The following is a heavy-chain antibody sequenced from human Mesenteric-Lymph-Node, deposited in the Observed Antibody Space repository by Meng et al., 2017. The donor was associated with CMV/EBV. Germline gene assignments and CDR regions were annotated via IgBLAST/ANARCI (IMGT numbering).Heavy chain of an antibody. CDR3: AKDVSSGWYYFDY. V-gene: IGHV3-23*01. J-gene: IGHJ4*02. CDR1: GFTCSTYA. Sequence: ASGFTCSTYAMSWVRQAPGKGLEWVSGISGSGGSTYYADSVKGRFTISRDNSKNTLYLQMNSLRAEDTAVYYCAKDVSSGWYYFDYWGQGTLVTVSS. D-gene: IGHD6-19*01. CDR2: ISGSGGST.